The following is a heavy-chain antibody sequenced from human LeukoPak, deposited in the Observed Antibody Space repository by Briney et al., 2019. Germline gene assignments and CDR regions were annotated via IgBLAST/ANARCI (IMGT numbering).Heavy chain of an antibody. CDR1: AYTFTGYY. Sequence: GASAKVSCKASAYTFTGYYVHWVRQAPGQGLEWMGWMNPKNGDTNYAQKFQGRVTMTRDTSISTGYMELNSLRFDDTAVYYCARWVASPSRGWSDPWGQGTLVTVSS. J-gene: IGHJ5*02. CDR2: MNPKNGDT. CDR3: ARWVASPSRGWSDP. V-gene: IGHV1-2*02. D-gene: IGHD3-22*01.